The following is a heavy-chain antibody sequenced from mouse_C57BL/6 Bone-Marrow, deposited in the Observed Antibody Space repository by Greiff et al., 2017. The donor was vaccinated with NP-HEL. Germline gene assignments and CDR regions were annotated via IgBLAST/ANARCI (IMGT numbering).Heavy chain of an antibody. J-gene: IGHJ2*01. CDR2: ISSGGSYT. CDR3: ALRDY. CDR1: GFTFSSYG. Sequence: EVQVVESGGDLVKPGGSLKLSCAASGFTFSSYGMSWVRQTPDKRLEWVATISSGGSYTYYPDSVKGRFTISRDNAKNTLYLQMSSLKSEDTAMYYCALRDYWGQGTTLTVSS. V-gene: IGHV5-6*01.